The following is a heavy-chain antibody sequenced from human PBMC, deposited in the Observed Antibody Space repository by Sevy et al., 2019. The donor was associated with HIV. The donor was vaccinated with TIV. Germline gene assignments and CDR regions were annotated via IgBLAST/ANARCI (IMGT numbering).Heavy chain of an antibody. D-gene: IGHD3-22*01. J-gene: IGHJ3*02. CDR1: GYTFTSYY. V-gene: IGHV1-46*01. CDR2: INPSGGST. CDR3: ARGGYYDSSGPVDDAFDI. Sequence: SSVKVSCKASGYTFTSYYMHWVRQAPGQGLEWMGIINPSGGSTSYAQKFQGRVTMTRDTSTGTVYMELSSLRSEDTAVYYCARGGYYDSSGPVDDAFDIWGQGTMVTVSS.